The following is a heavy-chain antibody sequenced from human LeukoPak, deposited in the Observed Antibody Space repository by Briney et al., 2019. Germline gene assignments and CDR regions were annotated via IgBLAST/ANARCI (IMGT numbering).Heavy chain of an antibody. CDR1: GFTFSSYA. CDR3: AKSGGAFDI. Sequence: PGGSLRLSCAASGFTFSSYAMHWVRQAPGKGLEWVAVISYDGSNKYYADSVKGRFTISRDNFKNTLYLQMNSLRAEDTAVYYCAKSGGAFDIWGQGTMVTVSS. J-gene: IGHJ3*02. CDR2: ISYDGSNK. V-gene: IGHV3-30-3*02. D-gene: IGHD1-1*01.